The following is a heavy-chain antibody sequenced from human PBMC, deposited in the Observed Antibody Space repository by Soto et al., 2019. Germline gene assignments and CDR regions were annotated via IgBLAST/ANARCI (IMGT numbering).Heavy chain of an antibody. CDR3: ARVAY. CDR1: GFTFSRYS. V-gene: IGHV3-21*06. CDR2: ISSASNDI. J-gene: IGHJ4*02. Sequence: GGSLRLSCTASGFTFSRYSMNWVRQAPGKGLEWVASISSASNDITYADSVKGRFIISRDNAKNSLFLQMNDLRPEDTALYYCARVAYWGQGTLVTVPS.